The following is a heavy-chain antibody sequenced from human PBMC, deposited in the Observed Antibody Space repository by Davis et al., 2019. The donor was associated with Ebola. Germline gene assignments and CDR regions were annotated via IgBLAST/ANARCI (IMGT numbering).Heavy chain of an antibody. CDR1: GFSFSNYG. CDR3: AKDTSNIWFDI. J-gene: IGHJ3*02. D-gene: IGHD1-26*01. V-gene: IGHV3-23*01. Sequence: GGSLRLSCAASGFSFSNYGMHWVRQAPGKGLEWVSTLGTSADTYYADSVKGRFTISRDNSKNTLYLQMNGLRVEDTAIYYCAKDTSNIWFDIWGQGTNVTVSS. CDR2: LGTSADT.